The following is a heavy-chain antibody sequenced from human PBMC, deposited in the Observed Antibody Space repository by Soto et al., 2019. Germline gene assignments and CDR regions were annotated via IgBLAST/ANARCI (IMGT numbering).Heavy chain of an antibody. Sequence: PSETLSLTCAVSGYSISSSNWWGWIRQPPGKGLEWIGYIYYSGGTNYNPSLKSRVTMLIDMSKNQFSLKLTSVSAADTAVYYCAAAPRYWGQGILVTVSS. CDR2: IYYSGGT. J-gene: IGHJ4*02. CDR1: GYSISSSNW. V-gene: IGHV4-28*01. D-gene: IGHD2-15*01. CDR3: AAAPRY.